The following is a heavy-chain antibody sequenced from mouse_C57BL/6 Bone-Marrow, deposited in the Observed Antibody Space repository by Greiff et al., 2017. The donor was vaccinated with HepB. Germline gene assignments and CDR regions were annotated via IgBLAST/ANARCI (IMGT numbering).Heavy chain of an antibody. D-gene: IGHD1-1*01. CDR1: GYTFTDYN. Sequence: VQLQQSGPELVKPGASVKIPCKASGYTFTDYNMDWVKQSHGKSLEWIGDINPNNGGTIYNQKFKGKATLTVDKSSSTAYMELRSLTSEDTAVYYCARAPITTVVASDYFDYWGQGTTLTVSS. V-gene: IGHV1-18*01. CDR2: INPNNGGT. J-gene: IGHJ2*01. CDR3: ARAPITTVVASDYFDY.